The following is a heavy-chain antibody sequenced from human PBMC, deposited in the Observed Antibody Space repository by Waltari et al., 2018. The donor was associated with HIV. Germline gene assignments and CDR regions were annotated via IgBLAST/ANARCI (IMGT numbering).Heavy chain of an antibody. Sequence: EVQLVESGGGLVQPGGSLRLSCAASGFTFSSYSVNWVRQAPGKGLEGVSYISSSSSTIYYADSVKGRFTISRDNAKNSLYLQMNSLRDEDTAVYYCAGGLMTTSPTWGQGTLVTVSS. V-gene: IGHV3-48*02. D-gene: IGHD4-17*01. J-gene: IGHJ5*02. CDR2: ISSSSSTI. CDR3: AGGLMTTSPT. CDR1: GFTFSSYS.